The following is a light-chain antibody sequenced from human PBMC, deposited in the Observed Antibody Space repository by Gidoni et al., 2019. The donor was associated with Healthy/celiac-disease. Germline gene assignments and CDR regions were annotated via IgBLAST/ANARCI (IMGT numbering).Light chain of an antibody. J-gene: IGKJ4*01. CDR1: LSISSY. CDR2: AAS. V-gene: IGKV1-39*01. Sequence: DIQMTQSPSSLSASIGDRVTITCRARLSISSYLNWYQQKPGKAPNLLIYAASSLQSGVPSRFSGSASGTDFTLTISSLQPEDFATYHCQQSFRGLTFXGXTKVEIK. CDR3: QQSFRGLT.